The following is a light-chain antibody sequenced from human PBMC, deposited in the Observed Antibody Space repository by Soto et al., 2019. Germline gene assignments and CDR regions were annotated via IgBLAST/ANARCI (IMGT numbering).Light chain of an antibody. CDR2: EVS. CDR3: SSYTSSSTV. V-gene: IGLV2-14*01. Sequence: QSALTQPASVSGSPGQSITISCTGTSSDVGGYNYVSWYQQHPGKAPKLMIYEVSNRPSGVSNRFSGSKSGNTASLTISGLQAEDEADYYCSSYTSSSTVFGTGTKPPS. CDR1: SSDVGGYNY. J-gene: IGLJ1*01.